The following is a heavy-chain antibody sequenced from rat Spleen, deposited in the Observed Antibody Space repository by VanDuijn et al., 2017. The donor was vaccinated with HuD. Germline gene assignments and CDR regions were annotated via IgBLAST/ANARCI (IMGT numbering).Heavy chain of an antibody. Sequence: EVHLVESGGGLIQPGRSLKLSCAASGFTFSNYDMAWVRQAPTKGLEWVASISSGGDNTYYRDSVKGRFTISRDNEKSALYLQMDSLRSEDTATYYCARHYGGYSEYVMDAWGQGASVTVSS. D-gene: IGHD1-11*01. CDR2: ISSGGDNT. V-gene: IGHV5S23*01. CDR3: ARHYGGYSEYVMDA. J-gene: IGHJ4*01. CDR1: GFTFSNYD.